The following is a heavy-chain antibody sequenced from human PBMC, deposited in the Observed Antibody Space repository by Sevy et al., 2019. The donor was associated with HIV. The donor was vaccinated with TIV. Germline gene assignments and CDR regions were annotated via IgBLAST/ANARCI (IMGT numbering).Heavy chain of an antibody. CDR3: AKGYYYDSSGYYS. Sequence: GGSLRLSCAAFGFTFDDYTMHWVRQAPGKGLEWVSLISWDGGSTYYADSVKGRFTISRDNSKNSLYLQMNSLRTEDTALYYCAKGYYYDSSGYYSWGQGTLVTVSS. V-gene: IGHV3-43*01. J-gene: IGHJ4*02. CDR1: GFTFDDYT. CDR2: ISWDGGST. D-gene: IGHD3-22*01.